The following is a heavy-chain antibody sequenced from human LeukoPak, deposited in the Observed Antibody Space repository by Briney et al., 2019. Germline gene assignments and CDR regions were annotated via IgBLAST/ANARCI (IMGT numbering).Heavy chain of an antibody. CDR1: GGSISSYY. CDR3: ARSIAVLKRYFDF. V-gene: IGHV4-59*08. CDR2: IFYSEGS. J-gene: IGHJ4*02. D-gene: IGHD3-10*02. Sequence: SETLSLTCTVSGGSISSYYWTWIRQPPGKGLEWIGYIFYSEGSNYNPSLKSRVTISVDTSKNHFSLKLSSVTAADTAVYYCARSIAVLKRYFDFWGQGKLVTVSS.